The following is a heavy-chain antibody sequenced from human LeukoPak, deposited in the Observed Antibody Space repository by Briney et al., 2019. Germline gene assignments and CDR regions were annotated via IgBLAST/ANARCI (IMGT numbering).Heavy chain of an antibody. J-gene: IGHJ4*02. CDR3: ARDHYDSSGYYTQTYFDY. D-gene: IGHD3-22*01. CDR2: IYYSGST. CDR1: GGSISSYY. V-gene: IGHV4-59*12. Sequence: PSETLSLTCTVSGGSISSYYWSWIRQPPGKGLEWIGYIYYSGSTNYNPSLKSRVTISVDTSKNQFSLKLSSVTAADTAVYYCARDHYDSSGYYTQTYFDYWGQGTLVTVSS.